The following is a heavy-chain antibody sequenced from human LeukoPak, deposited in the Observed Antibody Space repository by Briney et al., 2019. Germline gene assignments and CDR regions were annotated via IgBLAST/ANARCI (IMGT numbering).Heavy chain of an antibody. V-gene: IGHV3-48*03. CDR1: GFTLRSYE. CDR2: LSSSGTTI. CDR3: ARAVYCGGDCFLYFDY. D-gene: IGHD2-21*02. J-gene: IGHJ4*02. Sequence: GGSLRLSCVVSGFTLRSYEMNWVRQAPGKGLEWISYLSSSGTTIYYADSVKGRFTISRDNAKNSLYLQMNSLRAEDTAVYYCARAVYCGGDCFLYFDYWGQGTLVTVSS.